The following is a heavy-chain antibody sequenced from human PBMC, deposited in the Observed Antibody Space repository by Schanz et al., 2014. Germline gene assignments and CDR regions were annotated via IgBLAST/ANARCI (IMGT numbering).Heavy chain of an antibody. D-gene: IGHD5-12*01. Sequence: VQLVESGGGLVQPGGSLRLSCAASGFTFRDYYMSWIRQAPGKGLEWVALISNDGSIKYYADSVEGRFTISRDNSRNTLYLQMNSLRTEDTAVYYCASPSGYSDYGTYFDFWGQGTLVTVSS. CDR3: ASPSGYSDYGTYFDF. CDR2: ISNDGSIK. V-gene: IGHV3-30-3*01. CDR1: GFTFRDYY. J-gene: IGHJ4*02.